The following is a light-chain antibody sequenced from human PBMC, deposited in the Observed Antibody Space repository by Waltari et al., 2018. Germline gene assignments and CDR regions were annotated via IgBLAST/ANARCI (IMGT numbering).Light chain of an antibody. J-gene: IGLJ1*01. CDR1: SSNIGSNT. V-gene: IGLV1-44*01. Sequence: QSVLTQPPSASGTPGQRVTISCSGSSSNIGSNTVTWYQQLPGTAPKLLIYSNNQRPSGVPDRFSGSNSGTSASLAISGLQSEDEADYYCAAWDDSLNGLYVFGTGTKVTVL. CDR2: SNN. CDR3: AAWDDSLNGLYV.